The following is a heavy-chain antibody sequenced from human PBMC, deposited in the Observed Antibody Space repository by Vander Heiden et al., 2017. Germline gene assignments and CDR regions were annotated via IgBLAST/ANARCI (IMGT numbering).Heavy chain of an antibody. D-gene: IGHD6-25*01. CDR1: GFTFSSFA. V-gene: IGHV3-23*01. CDR3: DAADY. J-gene: IGHJ4*02. Sequence: EVQLLESGGGLVQPGGSLRLSCEASGFTFSSFAMSWARQAPGKGLEWVSTINSNGERTHYADSVKGRFSISRDNSNNALYLQMNNLRAEDTAVYYCDAADYWGQGTLVTVSS. CDR2: INSNGERT.